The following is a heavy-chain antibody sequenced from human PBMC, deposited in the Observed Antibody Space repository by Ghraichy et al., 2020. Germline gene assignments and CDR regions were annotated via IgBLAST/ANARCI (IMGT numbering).Heavy chain of an antibody. CDR2: ISGSGGST. CDR1: GFTFSNNA. V-gene: IGHV3-23*01. Sequence: GGPLRLSCAASGFTFSNNAMSWVRQAPGKGLEWVSGISGSGGSTYYADSVKGRLTISRDNSKNTLYLQMNSLRAEDTAVYYCATGYSYGPSWGQGTLVTVSS. D-gene: IGHD5-18*01. J-gene: IGHJ4*02. CDR3: ATGYSYGPS.